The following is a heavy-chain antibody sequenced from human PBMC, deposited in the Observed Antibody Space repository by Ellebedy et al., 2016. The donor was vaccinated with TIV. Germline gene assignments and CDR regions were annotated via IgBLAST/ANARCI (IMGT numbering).Heavy chain of an antibody. Sequence: GESLKISCAASGFTFSSYAMSWVRQAPGKGLEWVSAISGSGGSTYYADSVKGRFTISRDNSKNTLYLQMNSLRAEDTAVYYCARALGYCSGGSCPDYWGQGTLVTVSS. D-gene: IGHD2-15*01. V-gene: IGHV3-23*01. CDR3: ARALGYCSGGSCPDY. CDR2: ISGSGGST. CDR1: GFTFSSYA. J-gene: IGHJ4*02.